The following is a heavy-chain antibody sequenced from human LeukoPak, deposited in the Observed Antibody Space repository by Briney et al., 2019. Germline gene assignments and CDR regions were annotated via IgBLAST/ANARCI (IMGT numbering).Heavy chain of an antibody. D-gene: IGHD2-2*01. CDR1: GFTFSLYW. Sequence: GGSLRLSCAASGFTFSLYWMHWVRQAPGKGLVWVSRIEGGGITTNYADFVKGRFTISRDNAKNSLYLQMNSLRAEDTAVYYCARPVVPADIEYDASYGMDVWGQGTTVTVSS. V-gene: IGHV3-74*01. J-gene: IGHJ6*02. CDR2: IEGGGITT. CDR3: ARPVVPADIEYDASYGMDV.